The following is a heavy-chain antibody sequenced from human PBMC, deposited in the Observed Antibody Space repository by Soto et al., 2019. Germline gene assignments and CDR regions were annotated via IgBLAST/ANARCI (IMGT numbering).Heavy chain of an antibody. J-gene: IGHJ5*02. V-gene: IGHV3-48*01. D-gene: IGHD2-2*03. Sequence: GESLKISCAASGFTFSTYSMNWVRQAPGKGLEWGSYSSTGSSTIFYADSVRGRFTISRANATNSLFLQMNSLRAEATAVYYCVRMIGYCNSGPCLNWFDPWGQGTLVTVSS. CDR1: GFTFSTYS. CDR2: SSTGSSTI. CDR3: VRMIGYCNSGPCLNWFDP.